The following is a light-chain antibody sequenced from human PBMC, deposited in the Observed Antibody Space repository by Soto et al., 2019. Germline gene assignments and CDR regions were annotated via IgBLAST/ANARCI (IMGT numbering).Light chain of an antibody. CDR3: TSYAGSNTDV. CDR1: KNDIGVYDF. Sequence: QSALTQPHSASGSPGQSVTISCTGTKNDIGVYDFVSWYQHHPGKAPRLIIYEVVKRPSALPDRFSGSKSGNTASLTVSGLQAADEADYFCTSYAGSNTDVFGSGTTAPVL. CDR2: EVV. V-gene: IGLV2-8*01. J-gene: IGLJ1*01.